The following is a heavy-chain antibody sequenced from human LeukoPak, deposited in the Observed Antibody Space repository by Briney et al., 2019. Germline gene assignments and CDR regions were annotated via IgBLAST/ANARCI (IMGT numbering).Heavy chain of an antibody. V-gene: IGHV1-69*13. CDR1: GGTFSSYA. CDR3: ASNAGYSYGYGNDY. Sequence: PSVKVSCKASGGTFSSYAISWVRQAPGQGLEWMGGIIPIFGTANYAQKFQGRVTITADESTSTAYMELSSLRSEDTAVYYCASNAGYSYGYGNDYWGQGTLVTVSS. J-gene: IGHJ4*02. CDR2: IIPIFGTA. D-gene: IGHD5-18*01.